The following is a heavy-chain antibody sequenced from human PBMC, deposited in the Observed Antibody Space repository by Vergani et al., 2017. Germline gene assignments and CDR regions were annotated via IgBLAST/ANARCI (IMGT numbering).Heavy chain of an antibody. Sequence: LEASGGGSVKPGGSLRLSCAASGFKFSDHYMCWIRPAPGKGVEWVSHISPGAATDSYTDSKTGRFTVSRDNNNNSLTLGMTILRVEDTAVYYGAKHRGICTTRHYYAMDVGGGGTTVTVSS. CDR1: GFKFSDHY. D-gene: IGHD2-8*02. CDR2: ISPGAATD. CDR3: AKHRGICTTRHYYAMDV. V-gene: IGHV3-11*04. J-gene: IGHJ6*04.